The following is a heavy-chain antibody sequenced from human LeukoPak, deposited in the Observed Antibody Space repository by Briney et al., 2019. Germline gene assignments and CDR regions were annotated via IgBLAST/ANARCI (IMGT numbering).Heavy chain of an antibody. Sequence: GGSLRLSCAASGFTFSSYAMHWVRQAPGKGLEWVGHIRSKTYGGTRTTDYATPVKGRFTISRDDSKDTVYLQMSSLKTEDTAVYYCSTTVQAAAGMDVWGKGTTVTVSS. CDR2: IRSKTYGGTRTT. V-gene: IGHV3-15*01. CDR1: GFTFSSYA. D-gene: IGHD6-13*01. J-gene: IGHJ6*04. CDR3: STTVQAAAGMDV.